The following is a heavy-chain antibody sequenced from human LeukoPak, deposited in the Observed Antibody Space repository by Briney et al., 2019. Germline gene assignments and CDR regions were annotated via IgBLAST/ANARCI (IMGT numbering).Heavy chain of an antibody. Sequence: GGSLRLSCAASGFMFSDYGMHLVRPAPGKGLEGVAAIWYDGSNIFYADSVKGRFTISRDNSKNALYLQMNSLRAEDTADYYCAKEGDRGEALYYYYMDVWGNGTTVTVSS. D-gene: IGHD3-10*01. J-gene: IGHJ6*03. CDR2: IWYDGSNI. V-gene: IGHV3-33*06. CDR3: AKEGDRGEALYYYYMDV. CDR1: GFMFSDYG.